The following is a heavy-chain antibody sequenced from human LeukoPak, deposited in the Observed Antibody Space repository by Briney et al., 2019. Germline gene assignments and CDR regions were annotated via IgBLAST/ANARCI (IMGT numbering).Heavy chain of an antibody. Sequence: SQTLSLTCTVSGGSISSGDYYWSWIRQPPGKVLVWIGYIYYSGSTYYNPSLKSRVTISVDTSKNQFSLKLSSVTAADTAVYYCARVHDSSGYYPYYFDYWGQGTLVTVSS. D-gene: IGHD3-22*01. CDR2: IYYSGST. CDR3: ARVHDSSGYYPYYFDY. CDR1: GGSISSGDYY. V-gene: IGHV4-30-4*01. J-gene: IGHJ4*02.